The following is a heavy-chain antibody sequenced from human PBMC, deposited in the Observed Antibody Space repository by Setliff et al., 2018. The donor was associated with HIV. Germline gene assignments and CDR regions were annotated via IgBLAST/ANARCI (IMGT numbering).Heavy chain of an antibody. CDR2: ISSGGDSI. D-gene: IGHD6-6*01. J-gene: IGHJ3*01. V-gene: IGHV3-48*03. CDR1: GFTFSSFE. CDR3: ARDIPPEYPGFDL. Sequence: GGSLRLSCAASGFTFSSFEMNWVRQAPGKGLEWLSYISSGGDSIYYADSVKGRFTISRDNAKNSLFLQMNNLRAEDTAVYYCARDIPPEYPGFDLWGQGTVVTVSS.